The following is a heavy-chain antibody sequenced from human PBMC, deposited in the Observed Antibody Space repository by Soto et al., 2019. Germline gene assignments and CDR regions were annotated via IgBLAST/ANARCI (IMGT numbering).Heavy chain of an antibody. Sequence: GGSLRLSCAASGFTFSSYGMHWVRQAPGKGLEWVAVISYDGSNKYYADSVKGRFTISRDNSKNTLYLQMNSLRAEDTAVYYCAKDMGDIVVVVAATPHLNLDYWGQGTLVTVSS. CDR1: GFTFSSYG. CDR2: ISYDGSNK. D-gene: IGHD2-15*01. J-gene: IGHJ4*02. V-gene: IGHV3-30*18. CDR3: AKDMGDIVVVVAATPHLNLDY.